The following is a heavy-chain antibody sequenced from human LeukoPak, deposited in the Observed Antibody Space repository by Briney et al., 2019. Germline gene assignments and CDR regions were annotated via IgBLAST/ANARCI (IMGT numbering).Heavy chain of an antibody. CDR3: TTGITMKAGGLDMDV. Sequence: PGGSLRLSCAASGFTFSNAWMSWVRQAPGKGLEWVGRIKSKTDGGTTDYAAPVKGRFTISRDDSKNTLYLQMNSLKTEDTAVYYCTTGITMKAGGLDMDVWGQGTTVTVSS. J-gene: IGHJ6*02. V-gene: IGHV3-15*01. CDR1: GFTFSNAW. CDR2: IKSKTDGGTT. D-gene: IGHD3-22*01.